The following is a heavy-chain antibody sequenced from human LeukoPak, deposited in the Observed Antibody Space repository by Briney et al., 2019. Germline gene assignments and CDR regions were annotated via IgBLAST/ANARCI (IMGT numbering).Heavy chain of an antibody. CDR3: ANTVGATNYYYYYGMDV. V-gene: IGHV3-23*01. D-gene: IGHD1-26*01. Sequence: PGGSLRLSCAASGLIFSSYAMSWVRQAPGKGLEWVSSISGSGGSTYYADSVKGRFTISRDNSKSTLYLQMNSLRAEDTAVYYCANTVGATNYYYYYGMDVWGQGTTVTVSS. J-gene: IGHJ6*02. CDR2: ISGSGGST. CDR1: GLIFSSYA.